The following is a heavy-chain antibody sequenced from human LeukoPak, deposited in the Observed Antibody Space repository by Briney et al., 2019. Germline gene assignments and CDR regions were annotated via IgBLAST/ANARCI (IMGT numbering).Heavy chain of an antibody. V-gene: IGHV3-23*01. CDR2: ISGSGGST. CDR1: GFTFNNYA. D-gene: IGHD3-9*01. CDR3: AREAILTGYGYDAFDI. J-gene: IGHJ3*02. Sequence: GGSLRLSCAASGFTFNNYAMSWVRQAPGKGLEWVSAISGSGGSTYYADSVKGRFTISRDNSKNTLYLQMNSLRAEDTAVYYCAREAILTGYGYDAFDIWGQGTMVTVSS.